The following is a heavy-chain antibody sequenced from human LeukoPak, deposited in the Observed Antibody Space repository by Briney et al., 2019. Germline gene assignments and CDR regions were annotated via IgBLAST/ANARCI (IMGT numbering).Heavy chain of an antibody. CDR1: GYSISRGYY. Sequence: KSSETLSLTCAVSGYSISRGYYWGWIRQPPGKGLGWIGNIYHSGITSYNPSLKSRVTISVDTSKNQLSLKLTSVTAADTAVYYCARGITIFGVATIYYFDYWGQGSLVTVSS. CDR3: ARGITIFGVATIYYFDY. V-gene: IGHV4-38-2*01. D-gene: IGHD3-3*01. CDR2: IYHSGIT. J-gene: IGHJ4*02.